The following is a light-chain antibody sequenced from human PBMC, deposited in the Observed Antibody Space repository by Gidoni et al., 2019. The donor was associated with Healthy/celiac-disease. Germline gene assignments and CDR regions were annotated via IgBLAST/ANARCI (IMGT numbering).Light chain of an antibody. V-gene: IGLV6-57*04. J-gene: IGLJ2*01. CDR3: QSYDSSNNVV. Sequence: NFMRTQPHSVSEPPGKTVTISCTRSSGSIASNYVQWYQQRPGSAPTTVIYEDNQRPSGVPDRFSGSIDSSSNSASLTISGLKTEDEADYYCQSYDSSNNVVFGGGTKLTVL. CDR2: EDN. CDR1: SGSIASNY.